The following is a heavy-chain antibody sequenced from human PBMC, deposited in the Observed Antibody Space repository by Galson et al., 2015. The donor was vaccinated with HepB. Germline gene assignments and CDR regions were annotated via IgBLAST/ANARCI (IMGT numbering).Heavy chain of an antibody. Sequence: SVKVSCKVSGYTLTELSMHWVRQAPGKGLEWMGGFDPEDGETIYAQKFQGRVTMTEDTSTDTAYMELSSLRSEDTAVYYCATVGGYSGYADQDRYYYGMDVWGQGTTVTVSS. CDR1: GYTLTELS. CDR3: ATVGGYSGYADQDRYYYGMDV. D-gene: IGHD5-12*01. J-gene: IGHJ6*02. V-gene: IGHV1-24*01. CDR2: FDPEDGET.